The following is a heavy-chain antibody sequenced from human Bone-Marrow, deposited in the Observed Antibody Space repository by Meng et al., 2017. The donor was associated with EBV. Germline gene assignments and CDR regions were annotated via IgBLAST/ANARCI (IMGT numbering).Heavy chain of an antibody. V-gene: IGHV3-74*01. J-gene: IGHJ4*02. Sequence: QRSGSVGALVQPVGSLRLSCAVSGFTFSRYWMHWVRQAPGKWLVWISRINENGGITTYADSVRGRFTISRDNTKNTLYLQINNVRVEDTAVYFCSRDLAGPYDDWGQGTLVTVSS. CDR2: INENGGIT. CDR1: GFTFSRYW. CDR3: SRDLAGPYDD.